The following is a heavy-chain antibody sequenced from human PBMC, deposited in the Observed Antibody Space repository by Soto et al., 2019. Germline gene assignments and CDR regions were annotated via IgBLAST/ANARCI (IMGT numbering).Heavy chain of an antibody. CDR3: AKTYYYDRSGYYNI. D-gene: IGHD3-22*01. J-gene: IGHJ4*02. Sequence: ASVKVSCKASGGTFSSYAIXWVRQAPGQGLEWMGGIIPIFGTANYAQKFQGRVTITADESPRTAYMELSSLRSEDTAVYYCAKTYYYDRSGYYNIWGQGTLVTVSS. V-gene: IGHV1-69*13. CDR1: GGTFSSYA. CDR2: IIPIFGTA.